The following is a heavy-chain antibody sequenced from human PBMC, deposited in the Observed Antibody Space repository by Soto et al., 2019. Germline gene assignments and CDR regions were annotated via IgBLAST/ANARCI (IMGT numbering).Heavy chain of an antibody. D-gene: IGHD5-12*01. CDR2: IIPIFGTA. V-gene: IGHV1-69*01. CDR1: GGTFSSYA. Sequence: QVQLVQSGAEVKKPGSSVKVSCKASGGTFSSYAISWVRQAPGQGLEWMGGIIPIFGTANYAQKFQGRVTITADESTSTAYMDLSSLRSEDTAVYYWAIYSGYDSDYYYYGRDVWGQGTTVTVSS. J-gene: IGHJ6*02. CDR3: AIYSGYDSDYYYYGRDV.